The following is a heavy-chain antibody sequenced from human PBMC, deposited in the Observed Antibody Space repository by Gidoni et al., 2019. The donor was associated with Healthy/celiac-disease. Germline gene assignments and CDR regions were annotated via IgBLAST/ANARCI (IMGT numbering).Heavy chain of an antibody. Sequence: QVQLQESGPGLVKPSQTLSLTCTVSGGSISSGGYYWSWIRQHPGKGLEWIGYIYYSGSTSYNPSLKSRVTISVDTSKNQFSLKLSSVTAADTAVYYCARDRITMVRGVTTSSYYYYGMDVWGQGTTVTVSS. CDR1: GGSISSGGYY. CDR3: ARDRITMVRGVTTSSYYYYGMDV. D-gene: IGHD3-10*01. CDR2: IYYSGST. J-gene: IGHJ6*02. V-gene: IGHV4-31*03.